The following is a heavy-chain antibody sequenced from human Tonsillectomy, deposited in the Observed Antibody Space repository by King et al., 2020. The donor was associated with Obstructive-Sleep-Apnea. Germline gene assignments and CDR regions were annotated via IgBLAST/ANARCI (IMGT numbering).Heavy chain of an antibody. D-gene: IGHD2-8*01. CDR2: ISSSSSTI. J-gene: IGHJ6*02. CDR1: GFTFSSYS. Sequence: VQLVESGGGLVQPGGSLRLSCAASGFTFSSYSMNWVRQAPGKGLEWVSYISSSSSTICNADSVKGRFTISRDNAKNSLYLQMNSLRAEDTAVYYCARVVWRTLKKGNPSNYYYYYGMDVWGQGTTVTVSS. V-gene: IGHV3-48*04. CDR3: ARVVWRTLKKGNPSNYYYYYGMDV.